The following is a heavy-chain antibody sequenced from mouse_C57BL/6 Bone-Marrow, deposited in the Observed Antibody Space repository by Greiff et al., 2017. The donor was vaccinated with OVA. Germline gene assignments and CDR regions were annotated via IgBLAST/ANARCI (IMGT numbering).Heavy chain of an antibody. CDR2: IDPTNDYT. J-gene: IGHJ2*01. CDR3: TEGYYFHY. CDR1: GYTFTSYT. Sequence: VQLQESGAELARPGASVKMSCKASGYTFTSYTIHWVKQRPGQGLEWIGYIDPTNDYTNYNQKFKGKATLTADKSSSTAYMQLSSVTSEYSAVYYCTEGYYFHYWGQGTTLTVSS. V-gene: IGHV1-4*01.